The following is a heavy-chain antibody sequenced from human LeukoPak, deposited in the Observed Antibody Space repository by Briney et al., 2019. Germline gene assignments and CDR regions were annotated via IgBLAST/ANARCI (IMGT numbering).Heavy chain of an antibody. V-gene: IGHV3-53*01. D-gene: IGHD6-19*01. Sequence: GGSLRLSCAASGVIVSRNFMSWVRQAPGKGHQWVAIMYAGGTTDYSDSVRGRFHISRDSSNNTLSLQINSLRAEDTAVYYCARGSGSGWPLDRWGQGALVTVSS. CDR3: ARGSGSGWPLDR. CDR2: MYAGGTT. CDR1: GVIVSRNF. J-gene: IGHJ5*02.